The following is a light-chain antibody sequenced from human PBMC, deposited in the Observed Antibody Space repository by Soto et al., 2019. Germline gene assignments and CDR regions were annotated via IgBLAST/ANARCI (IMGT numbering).Light chain of an antibody. CDR3: QQHNDYTAVT. V-gene: IGKV1-5*01. CDR2: DAS. J-gene: IGKJ2*01. Sequence: DIQMTQSPSTLSASLGDRVTITCRASQTISSSLAWYQHKPGKAPKLLIFDASTLQTGVPSRFSGGGLGTEFTLTITGLQPDEFATYYCQQHNDYTAVTFGQGTKLEIK. CDR1: QTISSS.